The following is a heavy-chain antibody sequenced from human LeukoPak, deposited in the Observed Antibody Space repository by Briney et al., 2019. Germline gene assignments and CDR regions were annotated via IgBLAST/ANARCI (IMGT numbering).Heavy chain of an antibody. D-gene: IGHD5-24*01. CDR2: INTNTGNP. CDR1: GYTFTSYG. V-gene: IGHV7-4-1*02. J-gene: IGHJ3*02. Sequence: GASVTVSFKSSGYTFTSYGISWVRQAPGQGLEWMGWINTNTGNPTYAQGFTGRFVFSLDTSVSTAYLQISSLKAEDTAVYYCARDRRDGYMFDAFDIWGQGTMVTVSS. CDR3: ARDRRDGYMFDAFDI.